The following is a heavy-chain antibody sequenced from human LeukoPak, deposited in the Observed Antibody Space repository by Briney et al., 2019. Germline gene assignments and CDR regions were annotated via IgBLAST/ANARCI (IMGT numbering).Heavy chain of an antibody. CDR3: ARGSSHTVGDFDY. J-gene: IGHJ4*02. V-gene: IGHV1-8*02. D-gene: IGHD3-10*01. CDR1: GYTFTGYY. Sequence: AASAKVSCKASGYTFTGYYMHWVRQATGQGLEWMGWMNPNSGNTGYAQKFQGRVTMTRNTSISTAYMELSSLRSEDTAVYYCARGSSHTVGDFDYWGQGTLVTVSS. CDR2: MNPNSGNT.